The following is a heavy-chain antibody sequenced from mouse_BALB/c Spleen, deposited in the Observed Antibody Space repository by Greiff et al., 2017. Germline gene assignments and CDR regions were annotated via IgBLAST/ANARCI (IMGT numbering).Heavy chain of an antibody. D-gene: IGHD1-1*01. J-gene: IGHJ1*01. Sequence: EVQLQQSGPELVKPGASVKIPCKASGYTFTDYNMDWVKQSHGKSLEWIGDINPNNGGTIYNQKFKRKATLTVDKSSSTAYMQLSSLTSEDSAVYYCTNSPYYYGSSCYWYFDVWGAGTTVTVSS. CDR2: INPNNGGT. CDR3: TNSPYYYGSSCYWYFDV. CDR1: GYTFTDYN. V-gene: IGHV1-18*01.